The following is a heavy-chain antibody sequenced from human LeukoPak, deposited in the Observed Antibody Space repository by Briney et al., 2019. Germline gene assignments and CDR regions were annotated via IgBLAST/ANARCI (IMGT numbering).Heavy chain of an antibody. CDR3: AKDSIDVIAVYYFDY. CDR1: GFTFNNYV. CDR2: ISGSGGGA. J-gene: IGHJ4*02. D-gene: IGHD2-21*01. V-gene: IGHV3-23*01. Sequence: QPGGSLRLSCAAYGFTFNNYVMSWVRQSPGKGLEWVSAISGSGGGAYYANSVKGRFTISRDNSKNTLYLQMNSLRAEDTAVYYCAKDSIDVIAVYYFDYWGQGTLVTVSS.